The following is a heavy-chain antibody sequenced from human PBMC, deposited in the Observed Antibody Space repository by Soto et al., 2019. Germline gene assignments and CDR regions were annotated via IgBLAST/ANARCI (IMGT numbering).Heavy chain of an antibody. J-gene: IGHJ5*02. V-gene: IGHV4-59*01. D-gene: IGHD2-15*01. CDR3: ARAPAASSWFDP. Sequence: SETVSLTCTGSGGSIFSSYWTWIRQPPGKGLEWIGNVYYSGSTNYNPSLKSRITISVDTSKNQFSLNLSSVTAADTAVYYCARAPAASSWFDPWGQGALVTVSS. CDR1: GGSIFSSY. CDR2: VYYSGST.